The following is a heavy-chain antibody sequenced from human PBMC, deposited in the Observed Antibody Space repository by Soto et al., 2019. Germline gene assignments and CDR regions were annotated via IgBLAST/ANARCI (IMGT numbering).Heavy chain of an antibody. J-gene: IGHJ6*02. D-gene: IGHD5-12*01. CDR2: IHYSGTT. Sequence: PSETLSLTCTVSGDSISSSYYYWSWIRQHPGEGLEWIGYIHYSGTTYYNPSLESRVTISVDTSRNQFSLNLNSVTAADTAVYYCARDRGGYASYYYGMDVWGQGTTVTVSS. V-gene: IGHV4-31*03. CDR3: ARDRGGYASYYYGMDV. CDR1: GDSISSSYYY.